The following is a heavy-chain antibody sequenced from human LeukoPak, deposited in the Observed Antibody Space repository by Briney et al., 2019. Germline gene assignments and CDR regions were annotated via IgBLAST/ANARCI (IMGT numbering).Heavy chain of an antibody. D-gene: IGHD3-22*01. CDR2: IYTSGST. J-gene: IGHJ2*01. CDR1: GGSISSYY. CDR3: ARAGDSSGYLYWYFDL. V-gene: IGHV4-4*07. Sequence: ASETLSLTCTVSGGSISSYYWSWIRQPAGKGLEWIGRIYTSGSTNYNPSLKSRVTMSVDTSKNQFSLKLSSVTAADTAVYYCARAGDSSGYLYWYFDLWGRGTLVTVSS.